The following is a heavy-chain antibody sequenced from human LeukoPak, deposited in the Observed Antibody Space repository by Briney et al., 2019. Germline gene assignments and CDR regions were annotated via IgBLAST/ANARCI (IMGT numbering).Heavy chain of an antibody. CDR1: GGSVTSTN. V-gene: IGHV4-4*02. CDR2: VHYSGST. J-gene: IGHJ4*02. CDR3: ARDLANSGWYVFDY. D-gene: IGHD6-19*01. Sequence: SETLSLSCDVSGGSVTSTNWWTWVRQPPGKGLEWIGYVHYSGSTNYNPSLKSRVTISVDTSNNQFSLKLSSVTAADTAVYYCARDLANSGWYVFDYWGQGNLVTVSS.